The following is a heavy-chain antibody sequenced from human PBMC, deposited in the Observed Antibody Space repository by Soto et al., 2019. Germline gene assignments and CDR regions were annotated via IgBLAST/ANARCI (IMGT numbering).Heavy chain of an antibody. V-gene: IGHV4-34*01. D-gene: IGHD3-10*01. CDR1: GGSFSGYY. Sequence: TSETLSLPCAVFGGSFSGYYWGWIRQPPGKGLGWIGEINHSGSTNYNPSLKSRVTISVDTSKNQFSLKLSSVTAADTAVYYCARAFKGVLLWFGELPYYFDYWGQGTLVTVSS. CDR2: INHSGST. CDR3: ARAFKGVLLWFGELPYYFDY. J-gene: IGHJ4*02.